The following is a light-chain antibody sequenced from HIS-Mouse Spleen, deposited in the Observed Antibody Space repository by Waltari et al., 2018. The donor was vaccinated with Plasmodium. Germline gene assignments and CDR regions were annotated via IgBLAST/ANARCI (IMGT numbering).Light chain of an antibody. J-gene: IGLJ3*02. CDR2: EDN. Sequence: NFMLTQPHSVSESPWTTVTISCTRRSGSIARTSVHWYQQRPGSAPTTVIYEDNQRPSGVPDRFSGSIDSSSNSASLTISGLKTEDEADYYCQSYDSSNWVFGGGTKLTVL. CDR3: QSYDSSNWV. V-gene: IGLV6-57*04. CDR1: SGSIARTS.